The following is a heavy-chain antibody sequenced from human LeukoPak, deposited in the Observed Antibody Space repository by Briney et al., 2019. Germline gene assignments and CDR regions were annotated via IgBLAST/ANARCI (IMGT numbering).Heavy chain of an antibody. D-gene: IGHD1-1*01. Sequence: KSSETPSLTCDVYGASFSGYYWSWIRQPPGKGLEWIGEVNHGGSANYNPSLKSRVAISIDTSKNQFSLRLSSVTVADTAVYYCARARSINYNDVDFDSWGQGTLVTVSS. V-gene: IGHV4-34*01. CDR2: VNHGGSA. CDR3: ARARSINYNDVDFDS. J-gene: IGHJ4*02. CDR1: GASFSGYY.